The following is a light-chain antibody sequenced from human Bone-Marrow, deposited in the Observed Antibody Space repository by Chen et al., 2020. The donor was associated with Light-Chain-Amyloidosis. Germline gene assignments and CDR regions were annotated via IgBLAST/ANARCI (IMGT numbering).Light chain of an antibody. V-gene: IGLV3-25*03. J-gene: IGLJ2*01. Sequence: SYELTQPPSVSVSPGQTARITCSGDDLPTKYAYWYQRKSGQAPVLVIHRDTERPSGIAERFSGSRSGTTATLTISGVQAEDEADYNCQSADSSGTYEVIFGGGTKLTVL. CDR2: RDT. CDR1: DLPTKY. CDR3: QSADSSGTYEVI.